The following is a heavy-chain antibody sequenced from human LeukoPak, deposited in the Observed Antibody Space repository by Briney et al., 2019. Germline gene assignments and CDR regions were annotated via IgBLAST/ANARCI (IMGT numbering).Heavy chain of an antibody. CDR1: GGSIINYY. J-gene: IGHJ4*02. CDR3: ARDEPGVAAAGSD. D-gene: IGHD6-13*01. Sequence: SETLSLTCTVSGGSIINYYWTWIRQPAGKGLEWIGRIYTSGNNNYNPSLNSRVTISLDTSKNQFTLKLTSVTAADTAVYYGARDEPGVAAAGSDWGQGTLVTVSS. CDR2: IYTSGNN. V-gene: IGHV4-4*07.